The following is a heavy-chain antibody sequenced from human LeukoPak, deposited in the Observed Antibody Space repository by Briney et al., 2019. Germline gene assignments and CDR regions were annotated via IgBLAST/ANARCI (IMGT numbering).Heavy chain of an antibody. CDR3: ARDTGTWYFDL. V-gene: IGHV4-31*03. J-gene: IGHJ2*01. D-gene: IGHD4-17*01. CDR2: IHYTGST. CDR1: GGSISSGGYY. Sequence: TLSLTCTVSGGSISSGGYYWSWIRQHPGEGLEWIGYIHYTGSTSYNPSLKSRVTISVDTSKNQFSLNLSSVTAADTAVYYCARDTGTWYFDLWGRGTLVTVSS.